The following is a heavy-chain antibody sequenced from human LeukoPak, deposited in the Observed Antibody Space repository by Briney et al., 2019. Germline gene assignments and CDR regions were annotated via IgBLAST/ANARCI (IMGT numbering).Heavy chain of an antibody. D-gene: IGHD4-11*01. CDR1: GYTFTSYG. CDR3: AATVNYYYYMDV. V-gene: IGHV1-18*01. CDR2: ISAYNGNT. Sequence: ASVKVSCKASGYTFTSYGISWVRQAPGQGLEWMGWISAYNGNTNYAPKLQGRVAMTTDTSTSTAYMELRSLRSDDTAVYYCAATVNYYYYMDVWGKGTTVTVSS. J-gene: IGHJ6*03.